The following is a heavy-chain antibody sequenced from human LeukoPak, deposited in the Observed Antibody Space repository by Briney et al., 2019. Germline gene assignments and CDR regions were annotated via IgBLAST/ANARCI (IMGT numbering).Heavy chain of an antibody. CDR2: IIPIFGTA. Sequence: SVKVSCKASGGTFSSYAISWVRQAPGQGLEWMGGIIPIFGTANYAQKFQGRVTITADESTSTAYMELSSLRSEDTAVYYCARRDYDFGSGYYTGIGYYMDVWGKGTTVTVSS. J-gene: IGHJ6*03. CDR1: GGTFSSYA. CDR3: ARRDYDFGSGYYTGIGYYMDV. D-gene: IGHD3-3*01. V-gene: IGHV1-69*13.